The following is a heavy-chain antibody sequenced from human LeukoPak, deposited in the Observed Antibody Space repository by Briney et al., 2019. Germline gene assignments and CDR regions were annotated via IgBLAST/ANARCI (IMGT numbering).Heavy chain of an antibody. CDR3: ASLDYGGNGVGGMDV. D-gene: IGHD4-23*01. Sequence: SETLSLTCTVSGGSISGYYWSWIRQPPGKGLEWIGYVYYSGSTNYNPSLKSRVTISVDTSKNQFSLKLSSVTAADTAVYYCASLDYGGNGVGGMDVWGQGTTVTVSS. CDR1: GGSISGYY. CDR2: VYYSGST. J-gene: IGHJ6*02. V-gene: IGHV4-59*01.